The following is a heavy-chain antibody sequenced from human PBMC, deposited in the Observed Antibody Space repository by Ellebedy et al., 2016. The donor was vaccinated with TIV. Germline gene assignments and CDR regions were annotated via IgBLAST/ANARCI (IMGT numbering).Heavy chain of an antibody. CDR3: AKDSGLSGWYFDY. D-gene: IGHD6-19*01. V-gene: IGHV3-23*01. CDR1: GFTLGNYW. CDR2: ISDSGGAT. J-gene: IGHJ4*02. Sequence: GESQKISCAMSGFTLGNYWMHCVRQAPGKGLEWISVISDSGGATYYAAPLKGRFTTSRDNSNDMVYLQINSLRPDDTAVYYCAKDSGLSGWYFDYWGQGTLVTVSS.